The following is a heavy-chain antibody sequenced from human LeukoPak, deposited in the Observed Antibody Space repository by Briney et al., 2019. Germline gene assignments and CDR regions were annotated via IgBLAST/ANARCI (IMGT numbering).Heavy chain of an antibody. D-gene: IGHD6-19*01. CDR2: INHSGST. Sequence: SETLSLTCAVYGGSFSGYYWSWIRQPPGKGLEWIGEINHSGSTNYNPSLKSRVTISVDTSKNQFSLKLSFVTAADTAVYYCARGKYSSGWYHNWFDPWGQGTLVTVSS. V-gene: IGHV4-34*01. CDR1: GGSFSGYY. CDR3: ARGKYSSGWYHNWFDP. J-gene: IGHJ5*02.